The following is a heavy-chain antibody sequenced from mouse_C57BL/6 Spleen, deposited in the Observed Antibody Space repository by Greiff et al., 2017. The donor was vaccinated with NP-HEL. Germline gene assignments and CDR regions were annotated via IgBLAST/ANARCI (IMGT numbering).Heavy chain of an antibody. Sequence: QVQLQQSGAELVRPGASVTLSCKASGYTFTDYEMHWVKQTPVHGLEWIGAIDPETGGTAYNQKFKGKAILTADKSSSTAYMELRSLTSEDSAVYYCTRTTTVVGNYLDYWGQGTTLTVSS. CDR1: GYTFTDYE. J-gene: IGHJ2*01. V-gene: IGHV1-15*01. D-gene: IGHD1-1*01. CDR3: TRTTTVVGNYLDY. CDR2: IDPETGGT.